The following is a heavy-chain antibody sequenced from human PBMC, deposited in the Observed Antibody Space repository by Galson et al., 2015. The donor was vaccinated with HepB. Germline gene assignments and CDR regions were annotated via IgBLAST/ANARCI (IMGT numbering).Heavy chain of an antibody. CDR2: ISSSSSYT. D-gene: IGHD1-26*01. Sequence: SLRLSCAASGFTFSDYYMSWIRQAPGKGLEWVSYISSSSSYTNYADSVKGRFTISRDNAKNSLCLQMNSLRAEDTAVYYCAKDRGSGSYNSGGVFDYWGQGTLVTVSS. CDR1: GFTFSDYY. CDR3: AKDRGSGSYNSGGVFDY. J-gene: IGHJ4*02. V-gene: IGHV3-11*06.